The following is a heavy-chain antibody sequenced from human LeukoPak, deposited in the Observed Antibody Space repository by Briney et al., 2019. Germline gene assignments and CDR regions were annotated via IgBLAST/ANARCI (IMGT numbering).Heavy chain of an antibody. CDR3: ARVGGGGSYGDY. CDR1: GGSISSGGYY. V-gene: IGHV4-31*03. J-gene: IGHJ4*02. CDR2: IYYSGST. Sequence: SETLSLTCTVSGGSISSGGYYWSWIRQHPGKGLEWIGYIYYSGSTYYNPSLKSRVTISVDTSKNQFSLKLSSVTAADTAVYYCARVGGGGSYGDYWGQGTLVTVSS. D-gene: IGHD3-16*01.